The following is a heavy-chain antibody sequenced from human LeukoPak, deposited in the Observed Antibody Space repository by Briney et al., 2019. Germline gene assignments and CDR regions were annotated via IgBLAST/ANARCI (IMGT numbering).Heavy chain of an antibody. CDR3: AKDRGLWFGESDYYYYGMDV. J-gene: IGHJ6*02. Sequence: GGSLRLSCAASALAFRDFAMSWVRQAPGKGLEWVAVISYDGSNKYYADSVKGRFTISRDNSKNTLYLQMNSLRAEDTAVYCCAKDRGLWFGESDYYYYGMDVWGQGTTVTVSS. D-gene: IGHD3-10*01. V-gene: IGHV3-30*18. CDR1: ALAFRDFA. CDR2: ISYDGSNK.